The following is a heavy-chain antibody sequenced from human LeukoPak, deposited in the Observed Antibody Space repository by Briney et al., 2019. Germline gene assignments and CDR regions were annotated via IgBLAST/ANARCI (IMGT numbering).Heavy chain of an antibody. CDR1: GYTFTSYY. CDR2: INPNSGGT. Sequence: ASVKVSCKASGYTFTSYYMHWVRQAPGQGLEWMGWINPNSGGTNYAQKSQGRVTMTRDTSISTAYMELSRLRSDDTAVYYCARDRGLDIAAAGKFRHYYYYMDVWGKGTTVTVSS. J-gene: IGHJ6*03. CDR3: ARDRGLDIAAAGKFRHYYYYMDV. D-gene: IGHD6-13*01. V-gene: IGHV1-2*02.